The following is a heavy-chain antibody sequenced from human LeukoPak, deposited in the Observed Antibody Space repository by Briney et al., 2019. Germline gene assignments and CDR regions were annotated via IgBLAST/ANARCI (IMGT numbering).Heavy chain of an antibody. CDR3: ARGTDWFDP. CDR2: IYYSGST. Sequence: SETLSLTCTVSGGSISSYYWSWIRQPPGKGLEWIGYIYYSGSTNYNPSLKSRVTISVDTSKNQFSLKLSSVTAADTAVYYCARGTDWFDPWGQGTLVTVSS. J-gene: IGHJ5*02. CDR1: GGSISSYY. V-gene: IGHV4-59*12.